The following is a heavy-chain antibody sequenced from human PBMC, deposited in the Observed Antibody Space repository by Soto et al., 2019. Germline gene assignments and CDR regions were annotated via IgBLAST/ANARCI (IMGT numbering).Heavy chain of an antibody. D-gene: IGHD5-12*01. Sequence: SETLSLTCTVSGGSISSYYWSWIRQPPGKGLEWIGYIYYSGSTNYNPSLKSRVTISVDTSKNQFSLKLSSVTAADTAVYYCGSGYDQYYFDYWGQGTLVTVSS. CDR2: IYYSGST. V-gene: IGHV4-59*08. J-gene: IGHJ4*02. CDR1: GGSISSYY. CDR3: GSGYDQYYFDY.